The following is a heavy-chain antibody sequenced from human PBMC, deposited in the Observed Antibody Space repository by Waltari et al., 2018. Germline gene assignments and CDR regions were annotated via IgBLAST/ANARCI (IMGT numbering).Heavy chain of an antibody. CDR3: VRGPHISAEIYFDP. CDR2: IHLNGGT. CDR1: GDSISSSY. J-gene: IGHJ5*02. D-gene: IGHD6-13*01. Sequence: QVQLQESGPGLVRPSETLSHTCTVSGDSISSSYWSWIRQPAGKGLEWIGRIHLNGGTDYNPSLKSRVALSLDTSKNQFSLKLSSVTPADTAVYYCVRGPHISAEIYFDPWGQGTLVTVSS. V-gene: IGHV4-4*07.